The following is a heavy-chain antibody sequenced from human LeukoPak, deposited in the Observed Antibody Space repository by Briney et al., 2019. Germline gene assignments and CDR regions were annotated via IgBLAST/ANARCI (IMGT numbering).Heavy chain of an antibody. D-gene: IGHD1-1*01. CDR2: IIPIIGTA. CDR1: GGTFSSYA. CDR3: ARGRLRTTGTGWFDP. J-gene: IGHJ5*02. V-gene: IGHV1-69*13. Sequence: SVKVSCKASGGTFSSYAISWVRQAPGQGLEWMGGIIPIIGTANYAQKFQGRVTITADESTSTAYMELSSLRSEDTAVYYCARGRLRTTGTGWFDPWGQGTLVTVSS.